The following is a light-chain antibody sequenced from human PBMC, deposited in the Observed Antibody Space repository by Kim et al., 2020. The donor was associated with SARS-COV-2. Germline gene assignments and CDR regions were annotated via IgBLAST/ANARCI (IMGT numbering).Light chain of an antibody. CDR1: QSIGTH. J-gene: IGKJ1*01. Sequence: DIQMTQSPSSLSASLGDRVTITCRASQSIGTHLNWFQQKPGKAPNLLIYTTASLQSGVPSRFSGSGSGTDFTLTISSLQPEDFATYFCQQSYSVQWTFGQGTKVDIK. CDR3: QQSYSVQWT. V-gene: IGKV1-39*01. CDR2: TTA.